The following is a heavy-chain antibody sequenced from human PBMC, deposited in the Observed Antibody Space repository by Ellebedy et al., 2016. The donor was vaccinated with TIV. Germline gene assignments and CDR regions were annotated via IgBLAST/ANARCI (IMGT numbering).Heavy chain of an antibody. V-gene: IGHV4-39*01. D-gene: IGHD2-2*01. CDR3: ARYLHWSTRDYFYALDV. J-gene: IGHJ6*02. CDR1: GASISTSDNF. CDR2: IYYGGLT. Sequence: MPSETLSLTCSVSGASISTSDNFWGWFRSPPGKGLEWIGAIYYGGLTNYSPSFKSRLTISLDMSKNEFSLKLRSVTAADAAVYYCARYLHWSTRDYFYALDVWGRGTTVTV.